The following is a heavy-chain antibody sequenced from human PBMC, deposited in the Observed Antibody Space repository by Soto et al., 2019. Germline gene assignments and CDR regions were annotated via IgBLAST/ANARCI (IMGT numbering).Heavy chain of an antibody. Sequence: EVQLLESGGGLVQPGGSLRLSCEASGSTFKNYAITWVRQPPGKGLDWVSAISGGGDTTSYADSVKGRFTVSRDGSKNTLYLQMSSLRAEDTALYYCAKGRGGSGSLTPRVDFWGQGTLVTVSS. CDR3: AKGRGGSGSLTPRVDF. J-gene: IGHJ4*02. CDR1: GSTFKNYA. CDR2: ISGGGDTT. D-gene: IGHD3-10*01. V-gene: IGHV3-23*01.